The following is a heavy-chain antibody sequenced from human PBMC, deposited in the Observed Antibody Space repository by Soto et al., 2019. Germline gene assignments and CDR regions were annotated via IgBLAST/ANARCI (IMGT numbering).Heavy chain of an antibody. CDR2: ISGSGGST. J-gene: IGHJ4*02. CDR3: AKDQDGYYYDSSGYYFGY. V-gene: IGHV3-23*01. Sequence: PGGSLRLSCAASGFTFSSYAMSWVRQAPGKGLEWVSAISGSGGSTYYADSVKGRFTISRDNSKNTLYLQMNSLRAEDTAVYYCAKDQDGYYYDSSGYYFGYWGQGTLVTVSS. CDR1: GFTFSSYA. D-gene: IGHD3-22*01.